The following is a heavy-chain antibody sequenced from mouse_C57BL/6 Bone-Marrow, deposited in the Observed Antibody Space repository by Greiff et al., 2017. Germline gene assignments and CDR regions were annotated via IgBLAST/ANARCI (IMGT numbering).Heavy chain of an antibody. Sequence: VKLVESGAELARPGASVKLSCKASGYTFTSYGISWVKQRTGQGLEWIGEIYPRSGNTYYNEKLKGKATLTADKSSSTAYMELRSLTSEDSAIYFCARGDFDYWGQGTTLTVSS. J-gene: IGHJ2*01. CDR3: ARGDFDY. CDR1: GYTFTSYG. V-gene: IGHV1-81*01. CDR2: IYPRSGNT.